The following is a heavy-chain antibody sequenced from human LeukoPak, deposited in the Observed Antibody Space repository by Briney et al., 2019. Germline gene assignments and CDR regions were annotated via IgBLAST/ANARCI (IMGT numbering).Heavy chain of an antibody. J-gene: IGHJ4*02. V-gene: IGHV3-7*05. Sequence: GGSLRLSCVASGFTFSRYWMTWVRQAPGKGLEWVANIDRVGSDNHYVDSVKGRFTISRDNAENLMYLQMNSLRVEDTAVYYCARDVEQGLEGGSFDYWGQGTLVTVSS. CDR3: ARDVEQGLEGGSFDY. D-gene: IGHD1-26*01. CDR1: GFTFSRYW. CDR2: IDRVGSDN.